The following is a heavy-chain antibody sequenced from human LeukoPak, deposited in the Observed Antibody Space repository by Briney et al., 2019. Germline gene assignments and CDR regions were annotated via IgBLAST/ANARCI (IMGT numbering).Heavy chain of an antibody. V-gene: IGHV4-38-2*02. CDR3: ARDAGGDSSGS. Sequence: SETLSLTCTVSGYSISSGYYWGWIRQPPGQGLEWIGSIYHSGSTYYNPSLKSRVTISVDTSKNQFSLKLSSVTAADTAVYYCARDAGGDSSGSWGQGTLVTVSS. J-gene: IGHJ5*02. CDR1: GYSISSGYY. D-gene: IGHD3-22*01. CDR2: IYHSGST.